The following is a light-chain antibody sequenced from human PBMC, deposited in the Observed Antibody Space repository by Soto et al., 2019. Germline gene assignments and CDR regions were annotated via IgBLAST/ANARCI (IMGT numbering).Light chain of an antibody. J-gene: IGKJ2*03. CDR1: QSVSSNY. Sequence: EIVLTQSPGTLSLSLGERATLSCRASQSVSSNYLAWYQQKPGQAPRLLIYATSNRATGIPDRFSGSGSGTDFTLTISRPEPEDFAVYYCQQYGSSPRYSFGQGTKLEIK. CDR2: ATS. V-gene: IGKV3-20*01. CDR3: QQYGSSPRYS.